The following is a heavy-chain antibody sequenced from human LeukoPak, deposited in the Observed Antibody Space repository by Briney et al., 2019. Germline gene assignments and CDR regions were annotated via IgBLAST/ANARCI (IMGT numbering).Heavy chain of an antibody. CDR2: VYSSGNT. D-gene: IGHD3-3*01. CDR1: GGSVSTTNYY. CDR3: ARHSGLRSPFDP. V-gene: IGHV4-39*01. J-gene: IGHJ5*02. Sequence: PSETLSLTCTVSGGSVSTTNYYWGWIRQPPGRDLEWIGSVYSSGNTYYNPSLESRVTISVDTSKNQLSLKLTSATAADTSVYYCARHSGLRSPFDPWGQGTLVTVSS.